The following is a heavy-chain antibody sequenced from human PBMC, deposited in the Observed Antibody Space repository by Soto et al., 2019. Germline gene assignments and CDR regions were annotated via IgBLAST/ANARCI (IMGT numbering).Heavy chain of an antibody. D-gene: IGHD3-22*01. CDR3: ARVRVESGYPEYFQH. V-gene: IGHV3-53*01. Sequence: EVQLVESGGGLIQPGGSLRLSCAASGFTVSSNYMSWVRQAPGKGLEWVSVIYSGGSTYYADSVKGRFTISRDNSTNTLYLQMNSLRAVDTAVYYCARVRVESGYPEYFQHWGQGTLVTVSS. J-gene: IGHJ1*01. CDR1: GFTVSSNY. CDR2: IYSGGST.